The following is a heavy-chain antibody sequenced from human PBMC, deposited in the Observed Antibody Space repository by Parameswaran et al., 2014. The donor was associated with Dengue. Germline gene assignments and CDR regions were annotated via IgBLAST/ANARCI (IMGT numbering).Heavy chain of an antibody. CDR3: ARDFWGSPPDY. V-gene: IGHV3-11*01. CDR1: GFTFSDYY. D-gene: IGHD3-16*01. CDR2: ISSSGSTI. J-gene: IGHJ4*02. Sequence: GESLKISCAASGFTFSDYYMSWIRQAPGKGLEWVSYISSSGSTIYYADSVKGRFTISRDNAKNSLYLQMNSLRAEDTAVYYCARDFWGSPPDYWGQGTLVTVSS.